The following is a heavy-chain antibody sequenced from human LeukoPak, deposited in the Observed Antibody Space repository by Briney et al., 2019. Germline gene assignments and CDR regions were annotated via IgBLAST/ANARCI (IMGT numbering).Heavy chain of an antibody. Sequence: GRSLRLSCAASGFTFDDYAMHWVRQAPGKGLEWVSGISWNSGSIGYADSVKGRFTISRDNAKNSLYLQMNSLRAGDMALYYCAKDGLAGVFGNWFDPWGQGTLVTVSS. CDR2: ISWNSGSI. CDR1: GFTFDDYA. V-gene: IGHV3-9*03. CDR3: AKDGLAGVFGNWFDP. D-gene: IGHD6-19*01. J-gene: IGHJ5*02.